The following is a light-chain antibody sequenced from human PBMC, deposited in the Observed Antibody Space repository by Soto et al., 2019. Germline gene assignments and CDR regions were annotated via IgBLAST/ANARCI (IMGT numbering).Light chain of an antibody. V-gene: IGKV3-11*01. Sequence: EIVLTRSPATLSLSPGERATLSCRASQSVSSYLAWYQQKAGQAPRLLIYDASNRATGIPARFSGGGSGSDFNLTISSLEAEAFAVYYCQQRSSWPQLTFGGGSKVDIK. J-gene: IGKJ4*01. CDR2: DAS. CDR1: QSVSSY. CDR3: QQRSSWPQLT.